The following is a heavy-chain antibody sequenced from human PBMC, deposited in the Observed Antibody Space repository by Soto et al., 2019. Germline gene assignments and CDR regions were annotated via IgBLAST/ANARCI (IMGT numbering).Heavy chain of an antibody. CDR1: GFTFSSYS. J-gene: IGHJ6*02. CDR3: ARDPAAIFGVVHLTYYYYGMDV. Sequence: PGGSLRLSCAASGFTFSSYSMNWVRQAPGEGLEWVSSISSSSSYIYYAGSVKGRFTISRDNAKNSLYLQMNSLRAEDTAVYYCARDPAAIFGVVHLTYYYYGMDVWGQGTTVTVSS. CDR2: ISSSSSYI. V-gene: IGHV3-21*01. D-gene: IGHD3-3*01.